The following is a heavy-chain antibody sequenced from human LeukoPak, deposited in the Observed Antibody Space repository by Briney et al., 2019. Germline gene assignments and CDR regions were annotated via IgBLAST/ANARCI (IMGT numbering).Heavy chain of an antibody. D-gene: IGHD6-13*01. J-gene: IGHJ4*02. CDR3: AKAPHSSGWYWWDY. Sequence: GGSLRLSCAASGFTFDDYAMHWVRQAPGKGLEWVSGISWNSGSIGYADSVKGRFTISRDNAKNSLYLQMNSLRAEDTALYYCAKAPHSSGWYWWDYWGQGTLVTVSS. CDR2: ISWNSGSI. V-gene: IGHV3-9*01. CDR1: GFTFDDYA.